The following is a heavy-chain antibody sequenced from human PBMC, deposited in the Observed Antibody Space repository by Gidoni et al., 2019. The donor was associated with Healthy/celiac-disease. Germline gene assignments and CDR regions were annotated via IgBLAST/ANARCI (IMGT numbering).Heavy chain of an antibody. J-gene: IGHJ3*02. D-gene: IGHD5-12*01. CDR2: ISSSSSYI. CDR3: ARDRYSGYDYTGDIVVVITHRDAFDI. V-gene: IGHV3-21*01. Sequence: EVQLVESGGGLVKPGGSLRLSCAASGFTFSSYSMKWDRQAPGKGLEWVSSISSSSSYIYYANSVKGRFTISRDNAKHSLYLQMNSLRAEDTAVYYCARDRYSGYDYTGDIVVVITHRDAFDIWGQGTMVTVSS. CDR1: GFTFSSYS.